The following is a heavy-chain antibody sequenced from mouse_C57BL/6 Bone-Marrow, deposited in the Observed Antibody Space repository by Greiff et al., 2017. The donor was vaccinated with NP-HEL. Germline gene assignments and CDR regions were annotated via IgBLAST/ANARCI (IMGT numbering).Heavy chain of an antibody. D-gene: IGHD1-1*01. CDR3: ARSSYYGSSPHWYFDV. CDR1: GFSLTSYA. CDR2: IWTGGGT. J-gene: IGHJ1*03. V-gene: IGHV2-9-1*01. Sequence: QVQLQQSGPGLVAPSQSLSITCTVSGFSLTSYAISWVRQPPGKGLEWLGVIWTGGGTHYNSALKSRLSISKDNSKSQVFLKMNSLQTDDTARYYCARSSYYGSSPHWYFDVWGTGTTVTVSS.